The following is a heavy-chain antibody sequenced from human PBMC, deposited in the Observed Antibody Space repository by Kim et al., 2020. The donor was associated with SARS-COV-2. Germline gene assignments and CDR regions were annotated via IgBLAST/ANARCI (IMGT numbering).Heavy chain of an antibody. V-gene: IGHV3-21*01. D-gene: IGHD2-2*02. CDR3: AKLTFCGSTSCYRGFDY. J-gene: IGHJ4*02. CDR1: GFTFTSYH. Sequence: GGSLRLSCTASGFTFTSYHMNWVRQAPGKGLEWVSSISRGTTYIYYADSVKGRFTISRDNDKNSLYLQMNSLRAEDTAVYYCAKLTFCGSTSCYRGFDYWSQGTLVTVSS. CDR2: ISRGTTYI.